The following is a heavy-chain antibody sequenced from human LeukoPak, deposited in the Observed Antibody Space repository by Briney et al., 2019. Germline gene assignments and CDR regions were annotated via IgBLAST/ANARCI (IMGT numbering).Heavy chain of an antibody. D-gene: IGHD4-23*01. J-gene: IGHJ4*02. Sequence: PSETLSLTCSVSGGSISSGSYYWTWIRQPAGKGLEWIGRIYTSGSTNYNPSLKSRVTISVDTSKNQFSLKLSSVTAADTAVYYCAIVERWLHGGYYFDYWGQGTLVTVSS. V-gene: IGHV4-61*02. CDR2: IYTSGST. CDR3: AIVERWLHGGYYFDY. CDR1: GGSISSGSYY.